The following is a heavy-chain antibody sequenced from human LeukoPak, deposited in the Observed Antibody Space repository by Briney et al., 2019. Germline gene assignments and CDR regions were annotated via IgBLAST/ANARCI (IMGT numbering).Heavy chain of an antibody. CDR3: ARGASNIYYYYMDV. Sequence: SETLSLTCTVSGGSISSYYWSWIRQPAGKGLESIGRIYSSGSTNYNPSLKSRVTISVDTSNSQSSLKLSSVTAADTAVYYCARGASNIYYYYMDVWGKGTTVTVSS. D-gene: IGHD2/OR15-2a*01. CDR1: GGSISSYY. J-gene: IGHJ6*03. CDR2: IYSSGST. V-gene: IGHV4-4*07.